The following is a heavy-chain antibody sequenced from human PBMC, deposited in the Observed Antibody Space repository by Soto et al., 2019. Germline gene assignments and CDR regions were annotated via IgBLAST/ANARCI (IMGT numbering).Heavy chain of an antibody. V-gene: IGHV1-18*01. Sequence: SGKGECKGSGYTVTSKGMRWVGHAPGQGLELMGCISAYNGNTNYAQKLQGRVTMTTDTSTSTAYMELRSLRSDDTAVYYCARVTKYSSGIDYWGQGTLVTVSS. CDR2: ISAYNGNT. D-gene: IGHD6-19*01. CDR1: GYTVTSKG. J-gene: IGHJ4*02. CDR3: ARVTKYSSGIDY.